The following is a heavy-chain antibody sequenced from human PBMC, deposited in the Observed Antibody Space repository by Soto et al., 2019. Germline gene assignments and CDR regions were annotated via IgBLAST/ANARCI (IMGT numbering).Heavy chain of an antibody. J-gene: IGHJ4*02. CDR1: GGSISSGDYY. CDR3: ARGFRGVYFDF. D-gene: IGHD3-10*01. CDR2: IYYGATT. Sequence: QVQLQESGPRLVKPSQTLSLTCTVSGGSISSGDYYWSWIRQPPGKGLEWIGYIYYGATTYYNPSLKSRLTISIDTSKNQFSLKLSSVTAADTAMYFCARGFRGVYFDFWGQGTLVTVSS. V-gene: IGHV4-30-4*01.